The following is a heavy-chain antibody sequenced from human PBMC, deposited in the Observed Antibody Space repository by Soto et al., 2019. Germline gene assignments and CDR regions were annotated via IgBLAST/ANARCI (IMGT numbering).Heavy chain of an antibody. CDR1: GFSLSTSGVG. D-gene: IGHD3-16*01. J-gene: IGHJ5*02. CDR2: IYWDDDK. CDR3: ARTYYDYVWGSYPTNNWFDP. V-gene: IGHV2-5*02. Sequence: SGPTLVNPTQTLTLTCTFSGFSLSTSGVGVGWIRQPPGKALEWLALIYWDDDKRYRPSLKSRPTITKDTSKNQVVLTMTNMDPVDTATYYCARTYYDYVWGSYPTNNWFDPWGQGTLVTVSS.